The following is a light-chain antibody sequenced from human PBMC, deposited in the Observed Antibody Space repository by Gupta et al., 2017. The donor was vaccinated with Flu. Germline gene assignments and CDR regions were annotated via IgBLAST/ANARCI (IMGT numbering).Light chain of an antibody. Sequence: SGTTSCTGASSDVGRYDYGSWHQHHPDKPPKLLIYDDSKRPAWVHDRFSHSKSGNTASLTISGHQDEDEDNYYCCSRACGFYVFGTGTKVTVL. J-gene: IGLJ1*01. CDR3: CSRACGFYV. V-gene: IGLV2-11*01. CDR2: DDS. CDR1: SSDVGRYDY.